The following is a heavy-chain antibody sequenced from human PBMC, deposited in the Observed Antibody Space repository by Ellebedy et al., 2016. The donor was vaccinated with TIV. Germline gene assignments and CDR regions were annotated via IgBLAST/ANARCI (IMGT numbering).Heavy chain of an antibody. D-gene: IGHD3-10*01. CDR2: ISGSGGST. CDR1: GFTFSSYA. CDR3: AKIRTRTPFRESPGDY. J-gene: IGHJ4*02. V-gene: IGHV3-23*01. Sequence: GGSLRLSXAASGFTFSSYAMSWVRQAPGKGLEWVSAISGSGGSTYYADSMKGRFTISRDNSKNTLYLQMNSLRTKDTAVYYGAKIRTRTPFRESPGDYWGQGTLVTVSS.